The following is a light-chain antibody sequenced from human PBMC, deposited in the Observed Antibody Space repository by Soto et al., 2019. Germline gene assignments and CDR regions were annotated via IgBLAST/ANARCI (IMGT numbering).Light chain of an antibody. CDR2: KAS. Sequence: DIQMTQSPSTLSASVGASVTITCRASQSISSWLAWYQQKPGKAPKLLIYKASSLESGVPSRFSGSGSGTDFTLTISSLQPEEFATYYCEQAGSFPITVGQGTRLEIK. V-gene: IGKV1-5*03. CDR1: QSISSW. CDR3: EQAGSFPIT. J-gene: IGKJ5*01.